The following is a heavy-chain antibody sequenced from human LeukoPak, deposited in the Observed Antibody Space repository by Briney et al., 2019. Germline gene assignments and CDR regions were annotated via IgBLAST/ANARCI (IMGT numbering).Heavy chain of an antibody. Sequence: SVEVSCKASGYTFTSYAMHWVRQAPGQRLEWMGWINAGNGNTKYSQKFQGRVTITRDTSASTAYMELSSLRSEDTAVYYCAGNPYDVTYYGMDVWGQGTTVTVSS. D-gene: IGHD3-22*01. V-gene: IGHV1-3*01. J-gene: IGHJ6*02. CDR2: INAGNGNT. CDR3: AGNPYDVTYYGMDV. CDR1: GYTFTSYA.